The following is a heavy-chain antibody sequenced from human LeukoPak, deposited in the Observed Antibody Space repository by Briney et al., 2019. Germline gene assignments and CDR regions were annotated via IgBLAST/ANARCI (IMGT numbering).Heavy chain of an antibody. CDR1: GFTFSTYV. CDR3: VRGTGY. V-gene: IGHV3-64D*06. CDR2: ISSNGDNT. J-gene: IGHJ4*02. Sequence: GGSLRLSCSVSGFTFSTYVMHWVRQAPGKGLEYASAISSNGDNTYYADSVKGRFTISRDNSKNTLYLQMSSLRADDTAVYYCVRGTGYWDQGTLVTVSS.